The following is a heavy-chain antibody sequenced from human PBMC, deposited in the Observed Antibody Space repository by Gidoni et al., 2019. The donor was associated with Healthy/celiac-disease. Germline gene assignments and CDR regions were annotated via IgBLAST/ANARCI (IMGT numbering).Heavy chain of an antibody. CDR3: AKRRLAVAGGFFDY. CDR2: ISGSGGST. J-gene: IGHJ4*02. CDR1: GFTFSSYG. V-gene: IGHV3-23*01. Sequence: EAQLLEAGGGFVQPGGSLRLPCAASGFTFSSYGMRRVRQAPGKGMGWVSAISGSGGSTYYADSVKGRFTISRDNSKNTLYLQMNSLRAEDTAVYYCAKRRLAVAGGFFDYWGQGTLVTVSS. D-gene: IGHD6-19*01.